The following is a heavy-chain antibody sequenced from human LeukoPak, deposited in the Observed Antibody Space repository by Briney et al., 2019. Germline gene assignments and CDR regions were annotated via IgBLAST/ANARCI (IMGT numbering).Heavy chain of an antibody. CDR3: ARGKDY. J-gene: IGHJ4*02. CDR1: GFSFNIYW. CDR2: ISSSSSAI. V-gene: IGHV3-48*02. Sequence: GGSLRLSCAASGFSFNIYWMSWVRQAPGKGLEWVSYISSSSSAIYYADSVKGRFTISRDNAKNSLYLQMNSLRDEDTAVYYCARGKDYWGQGTLVTVSS.